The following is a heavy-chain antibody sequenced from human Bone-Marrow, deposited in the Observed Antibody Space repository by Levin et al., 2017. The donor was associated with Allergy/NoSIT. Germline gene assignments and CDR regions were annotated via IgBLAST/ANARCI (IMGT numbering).Heavy chain of an antibody. Sequence: AASVKVSCEASGYTFNGYYMHWVRQAPGQGLEWMGWINPNSGGTIYAQKFQGRVTMTRDTSISTAYMELSRLRSDDTAVYYCARDLDSGYAAGGDYWGQGTLVTVSS. CDR2: INPNSGGT. V-gene: IGHV1-2*02. J-gene: IGHJ4*02. CDR1: GYTFNGYY. D-gene: IGHD3-22*01. CDR3: ARDLDSGYAAGGDY.